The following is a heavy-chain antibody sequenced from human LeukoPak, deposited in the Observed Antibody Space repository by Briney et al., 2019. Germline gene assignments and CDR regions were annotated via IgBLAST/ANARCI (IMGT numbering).Heavy chain of an antibody. J-gene: IGHJ6*03. D-gene: IGHD2-21*02. CDR3: ARGVAYCGGDCYSGGYMDV. Sequence: ASVKVSCKASGYTFTGYYMHWVRQAPGQGLEWMGWINPNSGGTNYAQKFQGRVTMTRDTSISTAYMELSRLRSDDTAVYYCARGVAYCGGDCYSGGYMDVWGKGTTVTISS. CDR1: GYTFTGYY. V-gene: IGHV1-2*02. CDR2: INPNSGGT.